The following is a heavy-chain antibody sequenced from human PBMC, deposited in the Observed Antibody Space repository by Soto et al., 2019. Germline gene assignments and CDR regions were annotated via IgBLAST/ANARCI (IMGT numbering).Heavy chain of an antibody. V-gene: IGHV3-23*01. J-gene: IGHJ4*02. Sequence: PGWSLRLSCAASGFTFSSYAMSWVRQAPGKGLEWVSAISGSGGSTYYADSVKGRFTISRDNSKNTLYLQMNSLRAEDTAVYYCAKGFYYDILPRTDYWGQGTLVTVSS. CDR2: ISGSGGST. CDR1: GFTFSSYA. D-gene: IGHD3-9*01. CDR3: AKGFYYDILPRTDY.